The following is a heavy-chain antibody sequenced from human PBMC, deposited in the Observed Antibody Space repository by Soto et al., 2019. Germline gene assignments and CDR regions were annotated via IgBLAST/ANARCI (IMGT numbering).Heavy chain of an antibody. Sequence: QVQLLQSGAEVKKPGSSVRVSCHASGDTFTTHTITWVRQAPGQGLEWLGRIIPLLGLTDYAQKFQGRVVITADKSTSTTYIVLSRLTFEDTALYYCARDQYCNVPPCFGDKDIWGTGTSVTVSS. CDR1: GDTFTTHT. J-gene: IGHJ6*03. CDR3: ARDQYCNVPPCFGDKDI. V-gene: IGHV1-69*08. D-gene: IGHD3-10*02. CDR2: IIPLLGLT.